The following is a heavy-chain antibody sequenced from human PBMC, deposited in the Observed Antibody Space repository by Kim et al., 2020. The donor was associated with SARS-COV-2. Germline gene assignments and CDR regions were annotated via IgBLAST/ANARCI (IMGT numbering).Heavy chain of an antibody. CDR3: ARGGYGFRIGHPPWYFDF. Sequence: SVKVSCKASGGTFSSYAISWVRQAPGQGLEWMGGLIPIFGTPKYAQKFQGRVTITADGPTSTAYMELTSLRPEDTAVYFCARGGYGFRIGHPPWYFDFWGQGTLVTVSS. CDR2: LIPIFGTP. CDR1: GGTFSSYA. V-gene: IGHV1-69*13. J-gene: IGHJ4*02. D-gene: IGHD3-16*01.